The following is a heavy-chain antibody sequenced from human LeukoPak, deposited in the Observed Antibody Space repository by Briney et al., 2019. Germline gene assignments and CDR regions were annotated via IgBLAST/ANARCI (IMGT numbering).Heavy chain of an antibody. CDR2: ISGSGGST. V-gene: IGHV3-23*01. Sequence: GGSLRLSCAASGVTFSNYAMSWVRQAPGKGLEWVSGISGSGGSTYYADSAKGRVTISRDNSKNTLYLQMNSLRAEDTAVYYCAKVNWDDAFDIWGQGTMVTVSS. CDR3: AKVNWDDAFDI. J-gene: IGHJ3*02. D-gene: IGHD1-1*01. CDR1: GVTFSNYA.